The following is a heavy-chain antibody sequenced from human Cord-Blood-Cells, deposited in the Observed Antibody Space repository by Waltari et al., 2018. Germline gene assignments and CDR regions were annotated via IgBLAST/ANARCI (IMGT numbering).Heavy chain of an antibody. Sequence: QVQLQESGPGLVKPSETLSLTCTVSGYSISSGYYWCWIRQPPGKGLEWIGSIYHSGSTYYNPSLKSRVTISVDTSKNQFSLKLSSVTAADTAVYYCARSQELRYYFDYWGQGTLVTVSS. V-gene: IGHV4-38-2*02. CDR2: IYHSGST. D-gene: IGHD1-26*01. CDR1: GYSISSGYY. CDR3: ARSQELRYYFDY. J-gene: IGHJ4*02.